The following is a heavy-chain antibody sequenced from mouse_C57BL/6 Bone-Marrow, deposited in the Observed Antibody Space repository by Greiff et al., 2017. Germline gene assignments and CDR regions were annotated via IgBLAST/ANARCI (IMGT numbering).Heavy chain of an antibody. J-gene: IGHJ1*03. CDR3: ARGGGSSHWYFDV. V-gene: IGHV1-42*01. D-gene: IGHD1-1*01. CDR1: GYSFTGYY. Sequence: EVQLVESGPELVKPGASVKISCKASGYSFTGYYMHWVKQSPEKSLEWIGEINPSTGGTTYNQKFKAKATLTVDKSSSTAYMQLKSLTSEDSAVYYCARGGGSSHWYFDVWGTGTTVTVSS. CDR2: INPSTGGT.